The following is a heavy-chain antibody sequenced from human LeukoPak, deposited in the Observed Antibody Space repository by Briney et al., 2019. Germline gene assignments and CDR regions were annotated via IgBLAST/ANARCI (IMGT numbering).Heavy chain of an antibody. Sequence: GRSLSLSCAASGFIFSSFGIHWVRQTPGKGLEWVAFVRFDGGEKYYADSVKGRFTVSKDNSKNTLYLQITSLRPEDTAVYYCAKGGARDVWYFAYWGLGVLVTVSS. V-gene: IGHV3-30*02. J-gene: IGHJ4*02. CDR2: VRFDGGEK. CDR1: GFIFSSFG. CDR3: AKGGARDVWYFAY. D-gene: IGHD2-8*01.